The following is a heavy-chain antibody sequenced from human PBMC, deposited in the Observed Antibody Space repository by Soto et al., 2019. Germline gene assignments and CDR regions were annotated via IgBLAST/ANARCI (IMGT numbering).Heavy chain of an antibody. CDR1: GFTVSSNY. V-gene: IGHV3-53*01. CDR3: ARLRYNSNDVLFDY. D-gene: IGHD1-20*01. Sequence: GWSLRLSCAASGFTVSSNYMSWVRQAPGKGLEWVSVIYSGGSTYYADSVKGRFTISRDNSKNTLYLQMNSLRAEDTAVYYCARLRYNSNDVLFDYWGQGTLVTVSS. CDR2: IYSGGST. J-gene: IGHJ4*02.